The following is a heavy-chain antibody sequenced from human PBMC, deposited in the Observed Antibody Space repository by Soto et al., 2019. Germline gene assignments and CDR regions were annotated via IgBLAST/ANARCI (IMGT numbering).Heavy chain of an antibody. D-gene: IGHD1-7*01. V-gene: IGHV4-4*07. CDR2: IYTSGSS. Sequence: LXLTCTVSGGSISTYYWSWIRQPAGKGLEWIGRIYTSGSSNYKPSLKSRVTMSVDTSKNQFSLKLSSVTAADTAVYYCARVGKLELQGGAFDIWGQGTMVTVSS. CDR1: GGSISTYY. J-gene: IGHJ3*02. CDR3: ARVGKLELQGGAFDI.